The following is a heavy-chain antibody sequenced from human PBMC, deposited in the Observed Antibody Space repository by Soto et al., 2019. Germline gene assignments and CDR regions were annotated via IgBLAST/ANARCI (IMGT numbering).Heavy chain of an antibody. J-gene: IGHJ4*02. CDR3: ARDKSGPADY. D-gene: IGHD3-3*01. CDR2: ITDDGSTT. V-gene: IGHV3-74*01. CDR1: GFTFSNYW. Sequence: EVQLVESGGGLVQPGGSLRLSCVASGFTFSNYWMHWVRQAPGKGLVWVSRITDDGSTTTYADSVKGRFTISRDNAKNTVYLQMNSLRAEDTAVYYCARDKSGPADYWGQGTLVTVSS.